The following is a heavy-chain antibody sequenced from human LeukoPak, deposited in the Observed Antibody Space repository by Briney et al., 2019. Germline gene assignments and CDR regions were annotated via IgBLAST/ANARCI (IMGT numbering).Heavy chain of an antibody. V-gene: IGHV4-39*02. D-gene: IGHD3-10*01. CDR3: AREIGALDIPSGSYRYYFDY. CDR2: IYYSGST. J-gene: IGHJ4*02. Sequence: SETLSLTCTVSGGSISSSSYYWGWIRQPPGKGLEWIGSIYYSGSTYYNPSLKSRVTISVDTSKNQFSLKLSSVTAADTAVYYCAREIGALDIPSGSYRYYFDYWGQGTLVTVSS. CDR1: GGSISSSSYY.